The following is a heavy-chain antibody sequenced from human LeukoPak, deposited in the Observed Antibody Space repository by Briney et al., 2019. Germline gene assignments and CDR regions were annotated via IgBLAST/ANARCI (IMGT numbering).Heavy chain of an antibody. V-gene: IGHV3-74*01. D-gene: IGHD6-25*01. Sequence: GGSLRLSCAASGFTFSSYWMHWVRQAPGKGLVWVSHINSDGSTTNYADSVKGRFTISRDNAKNTLFLQMNSLRVEDTAVYYCARDVSGRDDFWGQGPLVTVSS. J-gene: IGHJ4*02. CDR1: GFTFSSYW. CDR2: INSDGSTT. CDR3: ARDVSGRDDF.